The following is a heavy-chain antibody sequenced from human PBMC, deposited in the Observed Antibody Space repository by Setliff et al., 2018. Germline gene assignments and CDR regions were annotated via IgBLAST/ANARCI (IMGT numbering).Heavy chain of an antibody. CDR1: GYSISSGYY. J-gene: IGHJ4*02. CDR3: ARELDY. Sequence: PSETLSLTCTVSGYSISSGYYWGWIRQPPGKGLEWIGSIYHSGSTYYNPSLKSRVTISVDMSKNQFSLKSNSVTAADTAVYYCARELDYWGQGTLVTVSS. V-gene: IGHV4-38-2*02. CDR2: IYHSGST.